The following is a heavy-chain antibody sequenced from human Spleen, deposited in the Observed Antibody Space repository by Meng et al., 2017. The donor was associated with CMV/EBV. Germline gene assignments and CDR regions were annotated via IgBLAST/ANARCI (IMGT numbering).Heavy chain of an antibody. V-gene: IGHV4-34*01. CDR1: GGSFSGYY. CDR2: INHSGST. D-gene: IGHD6-6*01. Sequence: SETLSLTCAVYGGSFSGYYWSWIRQPPGKGLEWMGEINHSGSTNYNQSLKSRVTISVDTSKNQFSLKLSSVTAADTAVYYCARGGTFEYSSTDYYYYGMDVWGQGTTVTVSS. J-gene: IGHJ6*02. CDR3: ARGGTFEYSSTDYYYYGMDV.